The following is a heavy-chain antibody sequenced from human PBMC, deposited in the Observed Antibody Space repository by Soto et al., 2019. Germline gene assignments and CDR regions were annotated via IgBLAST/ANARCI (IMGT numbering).Heavy chain of an antibody. Sequence: PSETLSLTCTVSGGSISSYYWSWIRQPPGKGLEWIGYIYYRGSTNYNPSLKSRVTISVDTSKNLFSLKLSSVTTADTAVYYCAIFMGNSVAPTYFDYWGQGTLVTVSS. D-gene: IGHD5-12*01. CDR2: IYYRGST. V-gene: IGHV4-59*01. CDR3: AIFMGNSVAPTYFDY. CDR1: GGSISSYY. J-gene: IGHJ4*02.